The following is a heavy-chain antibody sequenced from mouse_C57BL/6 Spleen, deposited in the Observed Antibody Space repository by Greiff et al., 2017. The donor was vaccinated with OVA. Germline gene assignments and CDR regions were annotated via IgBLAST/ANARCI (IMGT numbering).Heavy chain of an antibody. CDR3: ARNKGYGFDY. D-gene: IGHD2-2*01. CDR2: IWSGGST. Sequence: VQLVESGPGLVQPSQILSITCTVSGFSLTSYGVHWVRQSPGKGLEWLGVIWSGGSTDYNAAFISRLSISKDNSKSQVFFKMNSLQADDTAIYYCARNKGYGFDYWGQGTTLTVSS. CDR1: GFSLTSYG. V-gene: IGHV2-2*01. J-gene: IGHJ2*01.